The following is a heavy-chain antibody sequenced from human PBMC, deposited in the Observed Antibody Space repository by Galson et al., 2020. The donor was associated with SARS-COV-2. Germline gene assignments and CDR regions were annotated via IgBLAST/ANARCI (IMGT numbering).Heavy chain of an antibody. J-gene: IGHJ6*02. Sequence: GESLKISCAASGFTFSSYDMNWVRQATGKGLEWVSGIDTGGDTYYAGSVKGRFTISRDNAKNSMYLQMNNLRAGDTAVYYCARDRHPYYYGMDVWGQGTTVTVSS. CDR3: ARDRHPYYYGMDV. CDR1: GFTFSSYD. V-gene: IGHV3-13*01. CDR2: IDTGGDT.